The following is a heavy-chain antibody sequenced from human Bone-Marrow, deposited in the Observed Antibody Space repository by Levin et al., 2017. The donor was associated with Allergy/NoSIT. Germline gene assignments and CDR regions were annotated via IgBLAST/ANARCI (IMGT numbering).Heavy chain of an antibody. Sequence: GESLKISCKASGYTFTDYFIHWVRLAPGQGLEWMGWINPNSGDTDSAQNFQDRVTMTRDTSISTAYMKLSSLTSNDTALYYCARISSAAFDIWGQGTVVTVSS. CDR2: INPNSGDT. D-gene: IGHD6-19*01. V-gene: IGHV1-2*02. CDR1: GYTFTDYF. CDR3: ARISSAAFDI. J-gene: IGHJ3*02.